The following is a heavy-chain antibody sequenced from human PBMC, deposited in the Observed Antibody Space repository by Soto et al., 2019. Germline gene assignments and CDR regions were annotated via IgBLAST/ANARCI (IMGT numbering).Heavy chain of an antibody. CDR2: IWYDGSNK. Sequence: LRLSCAASGFTFSSYGMHWVRQAPGKGLEWVAVIWYDGSNKYYADSVKGRFTISRDNSKNTLYLQMNSLRAEDTAVYYCAGGYYYDSRLDYWGQGTLVTVSS. CDR1: GFTFSSYG. D-gene: IGHD3-22*01. CDR3: AGGYYYDSRLDY. V-gene: IGHV3-33*01. J-gene: IGHJ4*02.